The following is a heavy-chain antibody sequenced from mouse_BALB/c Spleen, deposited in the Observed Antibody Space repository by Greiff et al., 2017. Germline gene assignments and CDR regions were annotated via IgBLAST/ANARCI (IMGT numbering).Heavy chain of an antibody. CDR2: IYPGDGAT. J-gene: IGHJ2*01. V-gene: IGHV1-80*01. D-gene: IGHD4-1*01. CDR3: SSGGGTGYFDY. Sequence: QVQLQQSGAELVRPGSSVTISCKASGYAFSSYWMNWVKQRPGQGLEWIGQIYPGDGATNYNGKFTGKATLTADKSSSTAYIQLSRLTSEDSAVYFCSSGGGTGYFDYWGQGTTLTVSS. CDR1: GYAFSSYW.